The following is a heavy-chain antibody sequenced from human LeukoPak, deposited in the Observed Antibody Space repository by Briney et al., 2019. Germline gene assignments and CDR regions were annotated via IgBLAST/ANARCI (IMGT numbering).Heavy chain of an antibody. Sequence: GGSLRLSCAASGFTFSSYWMHWVRQAPGKGLVWVSRINSDGSSTSYADSVKGRFTISRDNAKNTLYLQMNSLRAEDTPVYYCAREGGYGDFDYWGQGTLVTVSS. CDR2: INSDGSST. D-gene: IGHD4-17*01. CDR1: GFTFSSYW. V-gene: IGHV3-74*01. CDR3: AREGGYGDFDY. J-gene: IGHJ4*02.